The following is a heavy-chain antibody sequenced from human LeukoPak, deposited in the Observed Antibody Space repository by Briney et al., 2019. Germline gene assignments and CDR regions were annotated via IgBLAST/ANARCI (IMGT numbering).Heavy chain of an antibody. J-gene: IGHJ4*02. V-gene: IGHV3-23*01. CDR1: GFTFSSYA. Sequence: PGGSLRLSCAASGFTFSSYAMSWVRQAPGKGLEWVSAISGSGGSPYYADSGTGRFTISRDNSKNTLYLQMNSLRAEDTAVYYCAKERAGSGYAFDYWGQGTLVTVSS. CDR3: AKERAGSGYAFDY. D-gene: IGHD3-22*01. CDR2: ISGSGGSP.